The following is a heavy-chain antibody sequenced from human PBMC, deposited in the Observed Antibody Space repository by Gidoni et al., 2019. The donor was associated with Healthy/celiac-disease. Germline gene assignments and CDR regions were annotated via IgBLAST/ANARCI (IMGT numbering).Heavy chain of an antibody. J-gene: IGHJ2*01. CDR1: GYSFTSYW. V-gene: IGHV5-51*01. CDR3: ARRLYSSSPDWYFDL. CDR2: IYPGDSDT. Sequence: EVQLVQSGAEVKKPGESLKSSCKGSGYSFTSYWIGWVRQVPGKGLEWMGIIYPGDSDTRYSPSFQGQVTISADKSISTAYLQWSSLKASDTAMYYCARRLYSSSPDWYFDLWGRGTLVTVSS. D-gene: IGHD6-6*01.